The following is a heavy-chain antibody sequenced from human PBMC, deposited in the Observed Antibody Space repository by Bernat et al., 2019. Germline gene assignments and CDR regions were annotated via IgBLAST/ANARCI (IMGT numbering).Heavy chain of an antibody. Sequence: QVRLVQSGSELKKPGASVKVSCKASGYIFSNCAMNWVRQAPGQGLEWMGWINTNTGNPMYAQGFTGRFVFSLDTSVSTAYLQISSLKAEDTAVYYCARVLAPDCSGGSCYSLGVDYWGQGTVVTVSS. D-gene: IGHD2-15*01. CDR3: ARVLAPDCSGGSCYSLGVDY. J-gene: IGHJ4*02. CDR1: GYIFSNCA. CDR2: INTNTGNP. V-gene: IGHV7-4-1*02.